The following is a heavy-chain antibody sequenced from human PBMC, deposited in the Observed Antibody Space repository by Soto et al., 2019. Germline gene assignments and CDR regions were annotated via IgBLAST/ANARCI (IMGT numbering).Heavy chain of an antibody. J-gene: IGHJ5*02. Sequence: ETLSLTCTVSGGSISSYYWSWIRQPPGKGLEWIGYIYYSGSTNYNPSLKSRVTISVDTSKNQFSLKLSSVTAADTAVYYCARDLQYYYDSSGYTNWFDPWGQGTLVTVSS. CDR3: ARDLQYYYDSSGYTNWFDP. V-gene: IGHV4-59*01. CDR2: IYYSGST. CDR1: GGSISSYY. D-gene: IGHD3-22*01.